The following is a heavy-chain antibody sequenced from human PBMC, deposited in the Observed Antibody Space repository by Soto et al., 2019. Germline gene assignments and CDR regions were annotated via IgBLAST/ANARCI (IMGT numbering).Heavy chain of an antibody. Sequence: SETLSLTCAVSGGSISSGDYYWSWIRQPPGKGLEWIGYIYYSGSTYYNPSLKSRVTISVDTSKNQFSLKLSSVTAADTAVYYCARDAGGGTGSYYRYFDYWGQGILVTVSS. CDR1: GGSISSGDYY. CDR2: IYYSGST. D-gene: IGHD3-10*01. CDR3: ARDAGGGTGSYYRYFDY. V-gene: IGHV4-30-4*01. J-gene: IGHJ4*02.